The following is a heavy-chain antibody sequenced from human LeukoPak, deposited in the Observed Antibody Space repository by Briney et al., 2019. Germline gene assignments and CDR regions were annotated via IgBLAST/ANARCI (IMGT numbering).Heavy chain of an antibody. Sequence: GGSLRLSCAASGFTFSSYVMSWVRQAPGKGLEWVANIKQDGSEKYYVDSVKGRFTISRDNAKNSLYLQMNSLRAEDTAVYYCARDWDYGSGSYRYNWFDPWGQGTLVTVSS. J-gene: IGHJ5*02. V-gene: IGHV3-7*03. CDR3: ARDWDYGSGSYRYNWFDP. D-gene: IGHD3-16*02. CDR2: IKQDGSEK. CDR1: GFTFSSYV.